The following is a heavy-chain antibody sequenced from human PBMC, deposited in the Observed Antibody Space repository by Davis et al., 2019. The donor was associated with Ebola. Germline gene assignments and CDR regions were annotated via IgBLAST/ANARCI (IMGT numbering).Heavy chain of an antibody. J-gene: IGHJ3*02. D-gene: IGHD3-10*01. CDR1: GYSFSSYW. CDR3: ARRAKGTEDAFDI. CDR2: IDPSDSYT. Sequence: KVSCKGLGYSFSSYWIGWVRQMPGKGLEWMGRIDPSDSYTHSSPSFQGHVTISVDKSINTAYVQWRSLETSDTAIYYCARRAKGTEDAFDIWGQGTKVTVSS. V-gene: IGHV5-10-1*01.